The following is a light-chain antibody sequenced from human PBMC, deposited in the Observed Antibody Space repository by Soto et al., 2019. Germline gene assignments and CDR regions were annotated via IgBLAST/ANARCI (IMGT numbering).Light chain of an antibody. J-gene: IGLJ2*01. CDR2: NTN. V-gene: IGLV1-44*01. CDR3: AAWDDSLYVV. Sequence: QSVLTQPPSASGTPGQRVTISCSGSSSNIGSSTVTWYQQLPGTAPKLLLYNTNERPSGVPDRFSGSKSGTSASLAISGLQSEDEADYYCAAWDDSLYVVFGGGTKVTVL. CDR1: SSNIGSST.